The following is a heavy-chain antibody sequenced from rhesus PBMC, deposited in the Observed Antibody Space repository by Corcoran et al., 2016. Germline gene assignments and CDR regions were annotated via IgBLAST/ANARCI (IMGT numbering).Heavy chain of an antibody. CDR1: GGSISSSY. V-gene: IGHV4-169*02. D-gene: IGHD5-30*01. CDR2: IYGSGSST. CDR3: ASDPDTAGTGPFDY. Sequence: QLQLQESGPGLVKPSETLSVTCAVSGGSISSSYWSWIRQAPGKGLEWIGYIYGSGSSTNYNPSLKSRGTLSVDTSKNQRSLKLSSVTAADTAVYYCASDPDTAGTGPFDYWGQGVLVTVSS. J-gene: IGHJ4*01.